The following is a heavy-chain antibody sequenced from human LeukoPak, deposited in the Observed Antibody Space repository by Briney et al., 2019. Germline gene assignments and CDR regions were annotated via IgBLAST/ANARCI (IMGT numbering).Heavy chain of an antibody. CDR1: GFTFSPYA. V-gene: IGHV3-23*01. J-gene: IGHJ6*03. D-gene: IGHD4-11*01. CDR2: ISGAGTI. Sequence: GRSLRLSCSASGFTFSPYAMGWARQAPGKGLEWVSGISGAGTINYADSVKGRFTISRDNSKNTVYLQMNSLRAEDTAVYYCASDYPYYYYYLDVWGKGTTVTVSS. CDR3: ASDYPYYYYYLDV.